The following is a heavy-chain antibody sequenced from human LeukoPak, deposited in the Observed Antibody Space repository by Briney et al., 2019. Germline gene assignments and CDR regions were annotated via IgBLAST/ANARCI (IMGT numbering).Heavy chain of an antibody. CDR3: ARSDYVWGSYDWFDP. CDR1: GYTFTGYY. Sequence: GASVKVSCKASGYTFTGYYMHWVRQAPGQGLEWMGWVSAYNGNTNYAQKLQGRVTMTTDTSTSTAYMELRSLRSDDTAVYYCARSDYVWGSYDWFDPWGQGTLVTVSS. CDR2: VSAYNGNT. J-gene: IGHJ5*02. D-gene: IGHD3-16*01. V-gene: IGHV1-18*04.